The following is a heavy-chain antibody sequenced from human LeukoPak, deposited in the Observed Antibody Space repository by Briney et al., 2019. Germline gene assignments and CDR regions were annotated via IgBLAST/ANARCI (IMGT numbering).Heavy chain of an antibody. CDR2: ISCSGGST. CDR1: GFTFSSYA. V-gene: IGHV3-23*01. CDR3: AKDRVGYYDSSGYSLPAEYFQD. J-gene: IGHJ1*01. Sequence: GGSLRLSCTASGFTFSSYAMSWVRQAPGKGLEWVSGISCSGGSTYYADSVKGRFTISRDNSKNTLYLQMNSLRAEDTAVYYCAKDRVGYYDSSGYSLPAEYFQDWGQGTLVTVSS. D-gene: IGHD3-22*01.